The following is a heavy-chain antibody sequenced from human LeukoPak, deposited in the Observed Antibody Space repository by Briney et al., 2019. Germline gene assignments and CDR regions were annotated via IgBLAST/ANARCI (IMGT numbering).Heavy chain of an antibody. CDR1: GFTVSSTY. J-gene: IGHJ5*02. V-gene: IGHV3-23*01. CDR3: AKSGATPSVAWFDP. CDR2: ISGSGGST. D-gene: IGHD1-26*01. Sequence: GGSLRLSCAASGFTVSSTYMSCVRQAPGKGLEWVSAISGSGGSTYYADSVKGRFTISRDNSKNTLYLQMNSLRAEDTAVYYCAKSGATPSVAWFDPWGQGTLVTVSS.